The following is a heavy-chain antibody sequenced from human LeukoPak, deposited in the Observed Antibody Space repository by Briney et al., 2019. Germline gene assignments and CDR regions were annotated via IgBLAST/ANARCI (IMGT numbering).Heavy chain of an antibody. Sequence: ASVKVSCKVSGYTLTELSMHWVRQAPGKGLEWMGGFDPEDGETIYAQKFQGRVTMTEDTSTDTAHMELSSLRSEDTAVYYCATKPSYSNYEGGYYDYVWGSYRPNNWFDPWGQGTLVTVSS. J-gene: IGHJ5*02. D-gene: IGHD3-16*02. V-gene: IGHV1-24*01. CDR1: GYTLTELS. CDR2: FDPEDGET. CDR3: ATKPSYSNYEGGYYDYVWGSYRPNNWFDP.